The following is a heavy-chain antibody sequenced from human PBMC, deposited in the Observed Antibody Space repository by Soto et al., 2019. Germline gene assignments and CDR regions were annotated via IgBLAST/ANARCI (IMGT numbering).Heavy chain of an antibody. V-gene: IGHV4-59*01. D-gene: IGHD5-18*01. CDR3: ARTDLRGYSYGYDFDY. Sequence: SETLSLTCNVSGGSLNYFFWSWIRQPPGKGLEWIGYLSPGGKSEYNPSLESRVTISGDTSKNQISLKVTSVTAAGTAVYYCARTDLRGYSYGYDFDYWGQGTLVTVSS. CDR2: LSPGGKS. CDR1: GGSLNYFF. J-gene: IGHJ4*02.